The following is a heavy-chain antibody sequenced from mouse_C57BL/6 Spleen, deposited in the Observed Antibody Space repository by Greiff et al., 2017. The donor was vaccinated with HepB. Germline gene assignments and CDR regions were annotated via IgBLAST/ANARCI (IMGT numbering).Heavy chain of an antibody. J-gene: IGHJ2*01. D-gene: IGHD1-1*01. CDR2: ISYDGSN. Sequence: EVQLQESGPGLVKPSQSLSLTCSVTGYSITSGYYWNWIRQFPGNKLEWMGYISYDGSNNYNPSLKNRISITRDTSKNQFFLQLNSVTTEDTATYYCARGELRYYFDYWGQGTTLTVSS. CDR3: ARGELRYYFDY. CDR1: GYSITSGYY. V-gene: IGHV3-6*01.